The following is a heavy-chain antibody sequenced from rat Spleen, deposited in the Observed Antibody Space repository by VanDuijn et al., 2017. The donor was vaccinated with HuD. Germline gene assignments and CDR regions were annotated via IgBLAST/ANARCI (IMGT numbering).Heavy chain of an antibody. J-gene: IGHJ2*01. Sequence: QVQLKESGPGLVQPSQTLSLTCTVSGFSLRNYGVIWVRQPPGKGLEWMGRIQNGGKTDYNSALKSRLTITRDTSKSQVFLKLNSLQTADSATYFCARGWDDYYFDFWGQGVMVTVSS. V-gene: IGHV2-19*01. CDR2: IQNGGKT. CDR1: GFSLRNYG. D-gene: IGHD4-6*01. CDR3: ARGWDDYYFDF.